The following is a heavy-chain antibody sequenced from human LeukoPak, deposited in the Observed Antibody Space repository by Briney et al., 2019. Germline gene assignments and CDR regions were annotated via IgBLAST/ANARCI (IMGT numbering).Heavy chain of an antibody. V-gene: IGHV4-34*01. Sequence: GSLRLSCAASGFTFSSYWMNWARQAPGKGLEWVAEIDHSGRTNFNRSLKSRITISVDTSKKHFSLKLSSVTAADTAVYYCARKGLTKPLSVAVDFDSWGQGTLVTVSS. J-gene: IGHJ4*02. CDR2: IDHSGRT. CDR3: ARKGLTKPLSVAVDFDS. CDR1: GFTFSSYW. D-gene: IGHD6-19*01.